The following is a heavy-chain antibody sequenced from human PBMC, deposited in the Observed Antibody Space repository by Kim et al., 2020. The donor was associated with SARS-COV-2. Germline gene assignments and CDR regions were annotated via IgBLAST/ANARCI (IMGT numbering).Heavy chain of an antibody. CDR3: ARGTNWAGNYYYYMDV. Sequence: SETLSLTCTVSGGSISSYYWSWIRQPPGKGLEWIGYIYYSGSTNYNPSLKSRVTISVDTSKNQFSLKLSSVTAADTAVYYCARGTNWAGNYYYYMDVWGKGTTVTVSS. CDR1: GGSISSYY. D-gene: IGHD1-1*01. J-gene: IGHJ6*03. V-gene: IGHV4-59*08. CDR2: IYYSGST.